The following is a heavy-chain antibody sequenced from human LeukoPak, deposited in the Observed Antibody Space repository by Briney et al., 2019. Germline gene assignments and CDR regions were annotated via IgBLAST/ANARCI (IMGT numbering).Heavy chain of an antibody. CDR1: GVSISSSYSY. Sequence: SETLSLTCTVSGVSISSSYSYWGWIRQPPGKGLEWIGSIYYSGSTYYNPSLKSRVTISEDTSKNQFSLKLSSVTAADTAVYYCARHLYYYDSRWFDPWGQGTLVTVSS. D-gene: IGHD3-22*01. CDR2: IYYSGST. CDR3: ARHLYYYDSRWFDP. V-gene: IGHV4-39*01. J-gene: IGHJ5*02.